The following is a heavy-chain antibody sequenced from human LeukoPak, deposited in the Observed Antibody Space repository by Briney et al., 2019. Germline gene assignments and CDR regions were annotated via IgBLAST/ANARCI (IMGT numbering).Heavy chain of an antibody. CDR2: MNPNSGNT. D-gene: IGHD4-17*01. CDR1: GYTFTSYD. Sequence: ASVKVSCKASGYTFTSYDINWVRQAPGQGLKWMGWMNPNSGNTGYAQKVQGRVTMTRNTSISTTYMELSSLRSEDTAVYYCARVQTVGPRWFDPWGQGTLVTVSS. J-gene: IGHJ5*02. CDR3: ARVQTVGPRWFDP. V-gene: IGHV1-8*01.